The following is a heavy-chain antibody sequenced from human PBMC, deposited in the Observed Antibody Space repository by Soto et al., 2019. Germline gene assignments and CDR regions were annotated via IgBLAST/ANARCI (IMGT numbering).Heavy chain of an antibody. V-gene: IGHV2-5*02. CDR2: IYWDDDK. CDR3: AHAYGGTSWPDDAFDV. Sequence: QITLKESGPTLVKPTQTLTLTCTFSGFSLSADGVGVGWIRQPPGKALEWLALIYWDDDKRYRPSLKSRLTTTNDTSKNQVVLTMPHMDPVDTATYYCAHAYGGTSWPDDAFDVWGQGTLVTVSS. CDR1: GFSLSADGVG. J-gene: IGHJ3*01. D-gene: IGHD2-2*01.